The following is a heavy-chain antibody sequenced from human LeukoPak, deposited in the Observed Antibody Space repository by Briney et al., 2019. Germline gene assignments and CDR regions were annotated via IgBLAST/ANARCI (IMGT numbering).Heavy chain of an antibody. J-gene: IGHJ4*02. D-gene: IGHD6-6*01. V-gene: IGHV3-23*01. CDR3: ARGGAARPDY. CDR2: ISGSGGNT. CDR1: GFTFSSYA. Sequence: GGSLRLSCAASGFTFSSYAMSWVRQAPGKGLEWVSAISGSGGNTYYADSVRGRFTISRDNAKNSLYLRMDSLRVEDMAVYYCARGGAARPDYWGQGTLVTVSS.